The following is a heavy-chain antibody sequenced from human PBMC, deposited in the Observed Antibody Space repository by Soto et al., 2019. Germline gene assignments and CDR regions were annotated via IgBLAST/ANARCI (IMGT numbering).Heavy chain of an antibody. V-gene: IGHV4-59*08. J-gene: IGHJ6*02. CDR2: IYYSGST. Sequence: SETLSLTCTVSGGSISSYYWSWIRQPPGKGLVWIGYIYYSGSTNYNPSLKSRVTISVDTSKNQFSLKLSSVTAADTAVYYCARLIDGDYDGEDYYYYYGMDVWGQGLMVTVSS. CDR3: ARLIDGDYDGEDYYYYYGMDV. CDR1: GGSISSYY. D-gene: IGHD4-17*01.